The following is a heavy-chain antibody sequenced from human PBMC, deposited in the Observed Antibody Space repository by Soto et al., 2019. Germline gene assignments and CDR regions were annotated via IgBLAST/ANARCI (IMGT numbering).Heavy chain of an antibody. J-gene: IGHJ3*02. D-gene: IGHD3-22*01. V-gene: IGHV6-1*01. CDR2: TYYRSKWYN. CDR3: ARVVDDSSGYMIDSNAFDI. CDR1: GDSVSSNSAA. Sequence: PSQTLSLTCAISGDSVSSNSAAWNWIRQSPSRGLEWLGRTYYRSKWYNDYAVSVKSRITINPDTSKNQFSLQLNSVTPEDTAVYYCARVVDDSSGYMIDSNAFDIWGQGTMVTVSS.